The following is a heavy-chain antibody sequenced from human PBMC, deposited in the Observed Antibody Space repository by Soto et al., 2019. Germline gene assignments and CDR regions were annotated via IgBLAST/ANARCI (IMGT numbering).Heavy chain of an antibody. Sequence: XGSLRLSCSAAGFTLSSYGMHWVRQAPGKGLEWVAVISYDGSNKYYADSVKGRFTISRDNSKNTLYLQMNGLRAEDTAVYYCAKDVEALARVGGMAVWGQGNTVTVSS. CDR1: GFTLSSYG. CDR2: ISYDGSNK. J-gene: IGHJ6*02. CDR3: AKDVEALARVGGMAV. V-gene: IGHV3-30*18. D-gene: IGHD6-6*01.